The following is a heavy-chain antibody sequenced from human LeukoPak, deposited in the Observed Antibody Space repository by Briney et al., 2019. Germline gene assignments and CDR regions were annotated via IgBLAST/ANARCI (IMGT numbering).Heavy chain of an antibody. CDR1: GFTFNNYG. J-gene: IGHJ6*03. D-gene: IGHD3-10*01. V-gene: IGHV3-30*02. Sequence: PGGSLRLSCAASGFTFNNYGMHWVRQAPGRGLEWVAFIRYEGSSACFVDSVKGRLTITRDNSDNTLYLQMNSLRPEDTGLYHCARDKLEEAKIRGNLPRVIVLRYMDVWGQGTTVTV. CDR2: IRYEGSSA. CDR3: ARDKLEEAKIRGNLPRVIVLRYMDV.